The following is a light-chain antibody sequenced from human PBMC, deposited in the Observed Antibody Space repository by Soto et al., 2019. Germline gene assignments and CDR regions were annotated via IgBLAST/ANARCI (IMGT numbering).Light chain of an antibody. J-gene: IGKJ2*01. Sequence: EIVLTQSPGTLSLSPGERATLSCRASQSVSSNYLAWYQQKPGQAPRLLIYGASSRATGITDRFSGSGSGPDFTLTISRLEPEDFAVYYCQQHGGSPSYTFGQGTKLELQ. V-gene: IGKV3-20*01. CDR3: QQHGGSPSYT. CDR2: GAS. CDR1: QSVSSNY.